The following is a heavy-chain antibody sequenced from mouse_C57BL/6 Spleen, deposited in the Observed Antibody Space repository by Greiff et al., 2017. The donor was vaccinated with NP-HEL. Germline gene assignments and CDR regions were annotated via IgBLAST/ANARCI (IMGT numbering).Heavy chain of an antibody. CDR3: ARGDYDSTSYAMDY. V-gene: IGHV1-31*01. CDR1: GYSFTGYY. Sequence: EVKLVESGPELVKPGASVKISCKASGYSFTGYYMHWVKQSHGNILDWIGYIYPYNGVSSYNQKFKGKATFTVDKSSSTAYLELRSLTSEDSAFYYCARGDYDSTSYAMDYWGQGTSVTVSS. D-gene: IGHD1-1*01. J-gene: IGHJ4*01. CDR2: IYPYNGVS.